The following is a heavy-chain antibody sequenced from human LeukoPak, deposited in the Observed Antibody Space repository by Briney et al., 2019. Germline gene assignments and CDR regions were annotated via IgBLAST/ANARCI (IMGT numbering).Heavy chain of an antibody. D-gene: IGHD3-10*01. CDR2: ISSSGSTI. CDR1: GLSFGDYG. J-gene: IGHJ4*02. CDR3: ASRLLWFGELFDY. Sequence: PGRSLRLSCTPSGLSFGDYGMNWVRQAPGKGLEWVSYISSSGSTIYYADSVKGRFTISRDNAKNSLYLQMNSLRAEDTAVYYCASRLLWFGELFDYWGQGTLVTVSS. V-gene: IGHV3-48*03.